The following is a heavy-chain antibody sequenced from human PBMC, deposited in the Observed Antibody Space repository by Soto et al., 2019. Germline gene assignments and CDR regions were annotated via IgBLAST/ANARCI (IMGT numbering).Heavy chain of an antibody. J-gene: IGHJ4*02. CDR1: GFSLSTSGVG. Sequence: QITLKESGTALVKPTQTLTLTCTFSGFSLSTSGVGVGWIRQPPGTALQWLALIYWNDDKRYSPSLKSRLTITEITSKNQVVLTMTDMDPVDTATYYCAHMLITFFGVVIRDFDYWGQGTLVTVSS. D-gene: IGHD3-3*01. CDR2: IYWNDDK. CDR3: AHMLITFFGVVIRDFDY. V-gene: IGHV2-5*01.